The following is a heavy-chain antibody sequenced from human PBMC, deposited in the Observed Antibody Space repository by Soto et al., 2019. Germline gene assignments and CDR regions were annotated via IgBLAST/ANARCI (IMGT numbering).Heavy chain of an antibody. V-gene: IGHV3-7*01. CDR2: IKQDGSEI. J-gene: IGHJ4*02. CDR3: ARGTGGATSSGKDQFDY. CDR1: GFIFGNFW. Sequence: DVQLVESGGGLVQPGGSLRLSCAGSGFIFGNFWMTWVRQAPGKGLEWVANIKQDGSEIYYVDSVKGRFTISRDNVKNSLYLQMNSLKNEDTALYYCARGTGGATSSGKDQFDYWGQGTLVTVSS. D-gene: IGHD1-26*01.